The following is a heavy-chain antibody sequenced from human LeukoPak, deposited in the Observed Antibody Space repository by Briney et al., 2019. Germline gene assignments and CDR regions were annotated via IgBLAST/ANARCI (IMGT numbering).Heavy chain of an antibody. D-gene: IGHD3-10*01. CDR3: ATGGVPDRGRFDY. CDR1: GFTFGSYN. Sequence: TGGSLRLSCAASGFTFGSYNMNWVRQAPGKGLEWVSTIHYSSTYIFYADSVKGRFTISRDNAKNSLYLQMNSLRAEDTALYYCATGGVPDRGRFDYWGQGTLVTVSS. CDR2: IHYSSTYI. J-gene: IGHJ4*02. V-gene: IGHV3-21*01.